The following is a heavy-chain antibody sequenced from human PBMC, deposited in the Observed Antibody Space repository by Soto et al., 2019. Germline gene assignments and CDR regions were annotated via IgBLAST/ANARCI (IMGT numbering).Heavy chain of an antibody. Sequence: GGSLRLSCAASGFTFSSYAMNWVRQAPGKGLEWVSAISGSGGSTYYADSVKGRFTISRDNSKNTLYLQMNSLRAEDTAVYYCAKDRGTYYYDSSGYPDAFDIWGQGTMVTVSS. CDR1: GFTFSSYA. V-gene: IGHV3-23*01. CDR2: ISGSGGST. D-gene: IGHD3-22*01. CDR3: AKDRGTYYYDSSGYPDAFDI. J-gene: IGHJ3*02.